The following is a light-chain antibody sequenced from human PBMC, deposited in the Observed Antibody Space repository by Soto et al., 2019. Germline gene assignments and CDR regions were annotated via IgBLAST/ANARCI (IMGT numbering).Light chain of an antibody. J-gene: IGKJ4*02. CDR1: QTINNY. CDR2: DAS. Sequence: EMVLTQSPATLSLSPGERATLSCSASQTINNYLDWYQQKPGQAPRLLVYDASYRAIGIPARFNRSGSGTDFTLTISSLEPEDFAAYYYQQRSDGSSRLTVGGGIEVEFK. V-gene: IGKV3-11*01. CDR3: QQRSDGSSRLT.